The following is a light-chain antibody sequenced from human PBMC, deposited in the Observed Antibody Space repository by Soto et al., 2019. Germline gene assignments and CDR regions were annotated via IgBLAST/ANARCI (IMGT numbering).Light chain of an antibody. CDR2: VNS. J-gene: IGLJ2*01. CDR3: QSYDSSLSAVV. Sequence: QSVLTQPPSVSGAPGQRVTISCTGSSSNIGAGYDVHWYQQLPGTAPKLLIYVNSNRPSGVPDRFSGSKSDTSASLAITGLQAEDEADYYCQSYDSSLSAVVFCGGTKLTVL. V-gene: IGLV1-40*01. CDR1: SSNIGAGYD.